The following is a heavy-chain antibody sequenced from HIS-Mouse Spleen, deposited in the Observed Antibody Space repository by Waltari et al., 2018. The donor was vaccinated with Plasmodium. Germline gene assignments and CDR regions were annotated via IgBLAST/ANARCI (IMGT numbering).Heavy chain of an antibody. Sequence: QVQLQESGPGLVTPSQTLSLTCTFSGGSISIGVSSWSCIRQHPGKGLEWIGYIYYSGSTYYNPSLKSRVTISVDTSKNQFSLKLSSVTAADTAVYYCARGTGDLSDAFDIWGQGTMVTVSS. CDR1: GGSISIGVSS. V-gene: IGHV4-31*03. CDR2: IYYSGST. D-gene: IGHD7-27*01. CDR3: ARGTGDLSDAFDI. J-gene: IGHJ3*02.